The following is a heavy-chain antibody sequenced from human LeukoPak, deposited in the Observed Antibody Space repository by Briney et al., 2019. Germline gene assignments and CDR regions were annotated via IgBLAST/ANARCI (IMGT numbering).Heavy chain of an antibody. CDR2: ISAAYT. J-gene: IGHJ4*02. D-gene: IGHD2-15*01. CDR3: AKFAPCSGGSCSSWDFDY. CDR1: GFTFSSYA. Sequence: PGGSLRLSCAASGFTFSSYAMSWVRQAPGKGLEWVSAISAAYTYYADSVKGRFTISRDNSKNTVYLQMNSLRAEDSAIYYCAKFAPCSGGSCSSWDFDYWGQGTLVTVSS. V-gene: IGHV3-23*01.